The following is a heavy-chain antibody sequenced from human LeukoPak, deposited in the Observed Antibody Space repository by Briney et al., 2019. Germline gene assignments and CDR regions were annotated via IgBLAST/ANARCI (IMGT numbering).Heavy chain of an antibody. J-gene: IGHJ6*02. Sequence: GGSLRLSCAASGFTFSSYWMSWVRQAPGKGLEWVANIKQDGSEKYYVDSVKGRFTISRDNAKNSLYLQMNSLRAEDTAVYYCARDHWSGAPGMDVWGQGTTVTVSS. CDR1: GFTFSSYW. CDR2: IKQDGSEK. CDR3: ARDHWSGAPGMDV. D-gene: IGHD2-8*02. V-gene: IGHV3-7*01.